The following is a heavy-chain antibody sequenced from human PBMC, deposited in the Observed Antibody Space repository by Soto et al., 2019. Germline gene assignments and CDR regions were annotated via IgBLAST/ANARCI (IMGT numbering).Heavy chain of an antibody. J-gene: IGHJ5*02. CDR1: GDSVASNSAG. Sequence: SQTLSLTCVISGDSVASNSAGWNWIRQSPSRGLEWLGRTYYMSKWYNDYAESVKSRITINPDTSKNQFSLQLNSVTPEDTAVYLCDREREKATVSTCFDPWGQGTLVTVSS. V-gene: IGHV6-1*01. CDR2: TYYMSKWYN. CDR3: DREREKATVSTCFDP. D-gene: IGHD1-26*01.